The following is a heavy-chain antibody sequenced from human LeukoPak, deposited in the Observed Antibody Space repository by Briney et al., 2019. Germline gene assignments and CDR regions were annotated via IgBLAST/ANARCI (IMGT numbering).Heavy chain of an antibody. V-gene: IGHV3-33*01. J-gene: IGHJ4*02. Sequence: PGRSLRLSCSASGFIFSNYGMHWVRQAPGKGPEGVGVVWSTGDRTYYGDSAKGRFIISTDNSKKTLYLEMNGLRAEDTAVYYCARDGEHYEETHFDYWGQGTLVTVSS. CDR3: ARDGEHYEETHFDY. D-gene: IGHD3-22*01. CDR2: VWSTGDRT. CDR1: GFIFSNYG.